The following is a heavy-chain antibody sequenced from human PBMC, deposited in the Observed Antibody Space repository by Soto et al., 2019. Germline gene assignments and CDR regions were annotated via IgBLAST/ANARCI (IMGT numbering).Heavy chain of an antibody. V-gene: IGHV1-8*01. CDR1: GYTFTSYD. CDR2: MNPNRGNT. D-gene: IGHD6-6*01. Sequence: QVQLVQSGAEVKKPGASVKVSCKASGYTFTSYDINWVRQATGQGLEWMGWMNPNRGNTGYAQKFQGRVTMTRNTSIRTAYMELSSLRSEDTAVYYCARGIAARRLHAFDIWGQGTMVTVSS. J-gene: IGHJ3*02. CDR3: ARGIAARRLHAFDI.